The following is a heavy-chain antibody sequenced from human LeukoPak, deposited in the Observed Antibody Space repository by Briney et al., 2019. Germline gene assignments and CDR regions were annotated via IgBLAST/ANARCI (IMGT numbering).Heavy chain of an antibody. D-gene: IGHD6-13*01. Sequence: SETLSLTCTVSGGSISSYYWSWIRQPPGKGLEWIGYIYYSGSTNYNPSLKSRVTISVDTSKNQFSLKLSSVTAADTAVYYCARDVAADNWFDPWGQGTQVTVSS. CDR1: GGSISSYY. J-gene: IGHJ5*02. CDR3: ARDVAADNWFDP. V-gene: IGHV4-59*01. CDR2: IYYSGST.